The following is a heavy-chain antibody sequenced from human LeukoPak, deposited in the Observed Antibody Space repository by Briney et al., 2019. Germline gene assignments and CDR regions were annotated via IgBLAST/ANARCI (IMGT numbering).Heavy chain of an antibody. CDR3: ASYSGSWGHYYYGMDV. J-gene: IGHJ6*02. CDR2: IYSGGST. V-gene: IGHV3-53*01. D-gene: IGHD6-13*01. Sequence: GGSLRLSCAVSGFTVSSNYMSWVRQAPGKGLEWVSVIYSGGSTYYADSVKGRFTISRDNSKNTLYLQMNSLRAEDTAVYYCASYSGSWGHYYYGMDVWGQGTTVTVS. CDR1: GFTVSSNY.